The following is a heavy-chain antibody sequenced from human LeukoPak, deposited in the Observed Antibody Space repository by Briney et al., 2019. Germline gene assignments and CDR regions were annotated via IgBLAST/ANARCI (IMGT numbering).Heavy chain of an antibody. J-gene: IGHJ4*02. V-gene: IGHV4-31*03. CDR1: GGSISSGGYY. CDR2: IYYSGST. D-gene: IGHD5-18*01. Sequence: SETLSLTCTVSGGSISSGGYYWSWIRQHPGTGLEWIGYIYYSGSTYYNPSLKSRVTISVDTSKNQFSLKLSSVTAADTAVYYCARGDHGYSYGLRYFDYWGQGTLVTVSS. CDR3: ARGDHGYSYGLRYFDY.